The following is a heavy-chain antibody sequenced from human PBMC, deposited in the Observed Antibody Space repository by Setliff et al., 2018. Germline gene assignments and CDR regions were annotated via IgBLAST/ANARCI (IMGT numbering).Heavy chain of an antibody. CDR2: SNHGGST. V-gene: IGHV4-34*01. CDR1: GESFSNNY. CDR3: ARAQVVFAISAPVWYFEF. D-gene: IGHD2-21*01. Sequence: PSETLSLTCSVYGESFSNNYWSWIRQPPGKGLEWIGESNHGGSTSYNPSLKSRLTMSVDTSKNQFSLKLTSVTAADTAVYYCARAQVVFAISAPVWYFEFWGRGTQVTVSS. J-gene: IGHJ2*01.